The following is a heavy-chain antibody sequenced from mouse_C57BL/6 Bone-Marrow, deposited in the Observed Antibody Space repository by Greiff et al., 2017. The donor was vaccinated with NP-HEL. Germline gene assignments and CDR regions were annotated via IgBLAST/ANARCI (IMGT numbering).Heavy chain of an antibody. V-gene: IGHV12-3*01. J-gene: IGHJ4*01. CDR1: GFPITSGYY. Sequence: VKLQESGPGLVKPSQSLFLTCSITGFPITSGYYWIWIRQSPGKPLEWMGYITHSGETFYNPSLPSPISITRDTSKNQFFLQLNSVTTEDTAMYYCAGDRCYYYGSREGAMDYWGQGTSVTVSS. CDR2: ITHSGET. D-gene: IGHD1-1*01. CDR3: AGDRCYYYGSREGAMDY.